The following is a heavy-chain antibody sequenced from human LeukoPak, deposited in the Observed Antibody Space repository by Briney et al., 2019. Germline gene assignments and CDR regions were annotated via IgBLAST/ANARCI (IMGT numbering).Heavy chain of an antibody. CDR3: AKDGKTRNWNYYQAKAVD. Sequence: GGSLRLSCTASGFSFGDYAMSWVRQAPGKGLEWVGFIRSKAYGGTTEYAASVKGRFTISRDDSKSIAYLQMNSLKTEDTAVYYCAKDGKTRNWNYYQAKAVDWGQGTLVTVSS. D-gene: IGHD1-7*01. V-gene: IGHV3-49*04. CDR1: GFSFGDYA. CDR2: IRSKAYGGTT. J-gene: IGHJ4*02.